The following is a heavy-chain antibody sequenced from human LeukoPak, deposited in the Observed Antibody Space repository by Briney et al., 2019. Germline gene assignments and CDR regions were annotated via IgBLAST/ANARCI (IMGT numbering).Heavy chain of an antibody. CDR1: GFTFSSYS. V-gene: IGHV3-21*01. J-gene: IGHJ3*02. Sequence: PGGSLRLSCAASGFTFSSYSMNWVRQAPGKGLEWVSSISSSSSYIYYADSVKGRFTISRDNAKNSLYLQMNSLGAEDTAVYYCARGSSSGWLDAFDIWGQGTMVTVSS. CDR3: ARGSSSGWLDAFDI. D-gene: IGHD6-19*01. CDR2: ISSSSSYI.